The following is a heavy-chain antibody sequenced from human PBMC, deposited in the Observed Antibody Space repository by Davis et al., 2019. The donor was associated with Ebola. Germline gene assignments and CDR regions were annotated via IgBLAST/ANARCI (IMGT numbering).Heavy chain of an antibody. CDR3: ARHGTYYDSSGIDY. D-gene: IGHD3-22*01. J-gene: IGHJ4*02. V-gene: IGHV5-51*01. Sequence: GESLKISCQASGYSFSSHWIGWVRQKPGNGLEWMGIVYPGDSDPVYSPSFQGQVTISADKSISTAYLQWSSLKASDTAMYYCARHGTYYDSSGIDYWGEGTLVTVSS. CDR1: GYSFSSHW. CDR2: VYPGDSDP.